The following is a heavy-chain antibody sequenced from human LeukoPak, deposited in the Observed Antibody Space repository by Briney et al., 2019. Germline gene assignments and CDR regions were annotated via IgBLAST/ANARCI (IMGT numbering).Heavy chain of an antibody. J-gene: IGHJ4*02. D-gene: IGHD5-24*01. Sequence: SVKVSFKASGGTFSSYAISWVRQAPGQGLEWMGGIIPIFGTANYAQKFQGRVTITADESTSTAYMELSSLRSEDTAVYYCARGPQRWLPEGGGFDYWGQGTLVTVSS. CDR2: IIPIFGTA. CDR1: GGTFSSYA. V-gene: IGHV1-69*13. CDR3: ARGPQRWLPEGGGFDY.